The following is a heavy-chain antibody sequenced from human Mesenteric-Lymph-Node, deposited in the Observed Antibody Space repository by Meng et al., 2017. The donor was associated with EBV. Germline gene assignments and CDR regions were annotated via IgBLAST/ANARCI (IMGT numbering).Heavy chain of an antibody. CDR3: ASHTTYSTTGYLFLQH. Sequence: QGQLLESGPGLVKPSGTLSLTCTVSGGSIRSNNWWTWVRQPPGKGLEWIGEIFHTGSTNYNPSLKSRVTMSVDKSKNLFSLTLNSVIAADTAVYYCASHTTYSTTGYLFLQHWGQGTLVTVSS. CDR2: IFHTGST. D-gene: IGHD3-9*01. V-gene: IGHV4-4*02. CDR1: GGSIRSNNW. J-gene: IGHJ1*01.